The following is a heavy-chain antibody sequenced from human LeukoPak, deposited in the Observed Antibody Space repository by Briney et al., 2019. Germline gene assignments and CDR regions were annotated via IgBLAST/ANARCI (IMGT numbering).Heavy chain of an antibody. J-gene: IGHJ4*02. Sequence: GGSLRLSCAASGFTFSSYAMSWVRQAPGKGLEWVSAISGSGGSTYYADPVKGRFTISRDNSKNTLYLQMNGLRAEDTAVYYCAKDSDWAFDYWGQGTLVTVSS. CDR1: GFTFSSYA. CDR3: AKDSDWAFDY. V-gene: IGHV3-23*01. CDR2: ISGSGGST. D-gene: IGHD3/OR15-3a*01.